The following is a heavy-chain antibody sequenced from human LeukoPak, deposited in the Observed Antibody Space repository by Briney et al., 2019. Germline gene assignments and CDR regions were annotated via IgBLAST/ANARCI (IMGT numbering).Heavy chain of an antibody. Sequence: SETLSLTCTVSGGSVSNYYWSWIRQSPGKGLEWIGYIYYTETSYNPSLKSRVTISADTSKNQFSLKLSSVTAADTAVYYCASSGYAFYYMDIWGKGTTVTISS. CDR1: GGSVSNYY. D-gene: IGHD5-12*01. J-gene: IGHJ6*03. CDR3: ASSGYAFYYMDI. CDR2: IYYTET. V-gene: IGHV4-59*02.